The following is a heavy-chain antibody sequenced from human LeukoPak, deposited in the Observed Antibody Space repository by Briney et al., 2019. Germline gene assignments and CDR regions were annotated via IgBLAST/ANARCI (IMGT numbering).Heavy chain of an antibody. J-gene: IGHJ5*02. Sequence: SETLSLTCTVSGGSISTYYWSWIRQPPGKGLEWIGYIYYSGSTNYNPSLKSRVTISVDTSKNQFSLKLSSVTAADTAVYYCARGYSYGYRWFDPWGQGTLVTVSS. V-gene: IGHV4-59*01. CDR3: ARGYSYGYRWFDP. CDR2: IYYSGST. D-gene: IGHD5-18*01. CDR1: GGSISTYY.